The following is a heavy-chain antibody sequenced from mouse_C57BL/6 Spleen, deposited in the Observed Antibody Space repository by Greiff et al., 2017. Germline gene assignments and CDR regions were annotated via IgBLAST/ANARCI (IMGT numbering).Heavy chain of an antibody. V-gene: IGHV1-50*01. Sequence: QVQLQQPGAELVKPGASVKLSCKASGYTFTSYWMQWVKQRPGQGLEWIGEIDPSDSYTNYNQKFKGKATLTVDTSSSTAYMQLSSLTSEDSAVYYCARRDIYYDYDGYFDYWGQGTTLTVSS. J-gene: IGHJ2*01. CDR1: GYTFTSYW. CDR3: ARRDIYYDYDGYFDY. D-gene: IGHD2-4*01. CDR2: IDPSDSYT.